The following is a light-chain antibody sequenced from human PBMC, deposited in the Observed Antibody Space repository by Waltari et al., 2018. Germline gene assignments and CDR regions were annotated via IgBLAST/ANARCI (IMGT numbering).Light chain of an antibody. CDR3: QKYNSVPLT. CDR2: GAS. CDR1: QGISKY. Sequence: DIQMTQSPSSLSASVGDRLTITCRASQGISKYLAWYQQKPGKIPKLLIYGASTLQSGVPSRFSGSGSGTDFTLTINSLQPEDVATYYCQKYNSVPLTFGGGTKVEIK. J-gene: IGKJ4*01. V-gene: IGKV1-27*01.